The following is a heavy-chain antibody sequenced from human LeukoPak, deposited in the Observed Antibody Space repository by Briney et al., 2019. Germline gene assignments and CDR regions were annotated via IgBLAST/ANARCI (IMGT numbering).Heavy chain of an antibody. CDR1: GFTFSSYW. CDR2: INSDGSST. Sequence: RGSLRLSCAASGFTFSSYWMHWVRQAPGKGLVWVSRINSDGSSTSYADSVKGRFTISRDNAKNTLYLQMNSLRAEDTAVYYCARYSGDGFFDYWGQGTLVTVSS. V-gene: IGHV3-74*01. J-gene: IGHJ4*02. D-gene: IGHD5-24*01. CDR3: ARYSGDGFFDY.